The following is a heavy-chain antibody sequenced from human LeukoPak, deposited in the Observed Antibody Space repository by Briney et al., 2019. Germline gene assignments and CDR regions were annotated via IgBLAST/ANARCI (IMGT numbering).Heavy chain of an antibody. Sequence: ASVKVSCKTSGYTFTRYGISWVRQAPGQGLEWMGWVSAYNGNTNYAQKFQGRVTMTIDPSTSTAYMELRSLRSDDTAVYYCARVGAAPGHFDYWGQGTLVTVSS. V-gene: IGHV1-18*01. D-gene: IGHD6-13*01. CDR1: GYTFTRYG. CDR2: VSAYNGNT. J-gene: IGHJ4*02. CDR3: ARVGAAPGHFDY.